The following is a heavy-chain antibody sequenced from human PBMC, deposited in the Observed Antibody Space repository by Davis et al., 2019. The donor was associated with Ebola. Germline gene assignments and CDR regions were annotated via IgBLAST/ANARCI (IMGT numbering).Heavy chain of an antibody. CDR3: ARGRDIVVVPAASIDY. Sequence: SVKVSCKASGYTFTGYYMHWVRQAPGQGLEWMGWINPNSGGTNYAQKFQGWVTMTRDTSISTAYMELSRLRSDDTAVYYCARGRDIVVVPAASIDYWGQGTLVTVSS. J-gene: IGHJ4*02. CDR1: GYTFTGYY. D-gene: IGHD2-2*01. V-gene: IGHV1-2*04. CDR2: INPNSGGT.